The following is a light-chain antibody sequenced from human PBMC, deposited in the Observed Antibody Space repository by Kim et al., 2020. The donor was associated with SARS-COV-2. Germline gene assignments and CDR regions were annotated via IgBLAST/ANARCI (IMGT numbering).Light chain of an antibody. CDR2: KVS. Sequence: DVVMTQSPLSLPVTLGQPASISCRSSQSLVHSDGNTYLNWFQQRPGQSPRRLISKVSKRDSGVPDRFSGSGSGTDFTLEISRVEAEDVGVYYCMQHTHWPPCTFGQGTKLEIK. CDR3: MQHTHWPPCT. V-gene: IGKV2-30*02. J-gene: IGKJ2*02. CDR1: QSLVHSDGNTY.